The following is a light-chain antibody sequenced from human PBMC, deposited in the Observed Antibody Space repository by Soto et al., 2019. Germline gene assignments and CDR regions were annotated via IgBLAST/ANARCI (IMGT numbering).Light chain of an antibody. CDR3: KHENSYSEA. J-gene: IGKJ1*01. V-gene: IGKV1-5*03. Sequence: DIQMTQSPSTLSGSVGDRVTITCRPSQTISSWLAWYQQKPGKAPKLLIYKASTLKSGVPSRFSGSGSGTEFTLTISSLQPDDFATYYCKHENSYSEAFGQGTKV. CDR2: KAS. CDR1: QTISSW.